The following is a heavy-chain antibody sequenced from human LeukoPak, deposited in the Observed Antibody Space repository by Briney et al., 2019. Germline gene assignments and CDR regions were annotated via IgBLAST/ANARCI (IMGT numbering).Heavy chain of an antibody. CDR1: GGSISSYS. D-gene: IGHD3-10*01. J-gene: IGHJ4*02. V-gene: IGHV4-59*05. CDR2: IYHSGST. Sequence: SETLSLTCTVSGGSISSYSWSWIRQPPGKGLEWIGSIYHSGSTYYNPSLKSRVTISVDTSQNQFSLKLSSVTAADTAVYFCARRASGTQHFDNWGQGTLVTVSS. CDR3: ARRASGTQHFDN.